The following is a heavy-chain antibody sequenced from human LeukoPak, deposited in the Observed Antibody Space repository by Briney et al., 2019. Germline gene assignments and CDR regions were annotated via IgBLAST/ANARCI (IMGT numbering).Heavy chain of an antibody. CDR2: IYYSGST. V-gene: IGHV4-31*03. CDR3: ARVKGDIVVVPAAIYFDY. D-gene: IGHD2-2*01. Sequence: PSETLSLTCTVSGGSISSGGYYWSWIRQHPGKSLEWIGYIYYSGSTYYNPSLKSRVTISVDTSKNQFSLKLSSVTAADTAVYYCARVKGDIVVVPAAIYFDYWGQGTLVTVSS. J-gene: IGHJ4*02. CDR1: GGSISSGGYY.